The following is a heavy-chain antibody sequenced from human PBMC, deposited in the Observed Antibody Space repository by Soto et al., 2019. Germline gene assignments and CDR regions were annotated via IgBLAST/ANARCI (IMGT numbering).Heavy chain of an antibody. CDR3: ARDPVGSSSGWFDP. CDR1: GGSISRGGSS. J-gene: IGHJ5*02. CDR2: IYHSGST. V-gene: IGHV4-30-2*01. D-gene: IGHD6-6*01. Sequence: PSETLSLTXAVSGGSISRGGSSWSGSRQPPGKGLEWIGYIYHSGSTYYSPSLKSRVTISVDRSKNQFSLKLSSVTAADTAVYYCARDPVGSSSGWFDPWGQGTLVTVS.